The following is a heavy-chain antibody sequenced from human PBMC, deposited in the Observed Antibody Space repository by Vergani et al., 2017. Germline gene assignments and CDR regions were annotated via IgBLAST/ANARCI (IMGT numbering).Heavy chain of an antibody. CDR3: AAAILSGSYYWDAFDI. D-gene: IGHD3-10*01. J-gene: IGHJ3*02. V-gene: IGHV1-46*01. CDR1: GYTFSNYY. Sequence: QVQVVQSGAEVKKSGASVKVSCKTSGYTFSNYYMHWVRQAPGQGLEWMGIINPSGGHTNYAQKFQGRVTITRDMSTSTAYMELSSLRSEDTAVYYCAAAILSGSYYWDAFDIWGQGTMVTVSS. CDR2: INPSGGHT.